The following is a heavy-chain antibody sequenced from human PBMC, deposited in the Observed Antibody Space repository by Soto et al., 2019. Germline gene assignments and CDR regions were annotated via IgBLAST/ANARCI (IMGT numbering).Heavy chain of an antibody. D-gene: IGHD4-17*01. V-gene: IGHV4-31*03. J-gene: IGHJ4*02. Sequence: QVQLQESGPGLVKPSQTLSLTCTVSGGSISSGGYYWSWIRQHPGKGLEWIGYIYYSGSTYYNPSLKSRVTISVGTSKNHFSLKLSSVTAADTAVYYCARAGMTAVTYIDYWGQGTLVTVSS. CDR2: IYYSGST. CDR3: ARAGMTAVTYIDY. CDR1: GGSISSGGYY.